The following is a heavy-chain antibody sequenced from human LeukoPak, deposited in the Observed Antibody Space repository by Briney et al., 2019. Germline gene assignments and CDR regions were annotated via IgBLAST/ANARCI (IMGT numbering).Heavy chain of an antibody. V-gene: IGHV3-30*04. CDR2: ISSDGNNK. CDR1: GFTFNTSP. J-gene: IGHJ4*02. D-gene: IGHD2-8*01. CDR3: AREINGPAFDY. Sequence: PGRSLRLSCAASGFTFNTSPIHWVRQAPGKGLEWVALISSDGNNKYYADSVKGRFTISRDNYKNTLYLQMNSLRGEDTAVYYCAREINGPAFDYWGQGTLVTVSS.